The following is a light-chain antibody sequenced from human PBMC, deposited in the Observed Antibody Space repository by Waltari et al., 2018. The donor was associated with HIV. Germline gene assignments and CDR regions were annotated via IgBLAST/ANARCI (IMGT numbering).Light chain of an antibody. Sequence: QSVLTQPPSASGTPGQRVTVSFSGTSPNIESNSVNWNQPHPKTAPKLAIYTNNERHSWVPVRFSGSKSGTSASRAISGLQSEDETEYYCAAWDDSLNAYVFGTGTKVTVL. J-gene: IGLJ1*01. V-gene: IGLV1-44*01. CDR1: SPNIESNS. CDR3: AAWDDSLNAYV. CDR2: TNN.